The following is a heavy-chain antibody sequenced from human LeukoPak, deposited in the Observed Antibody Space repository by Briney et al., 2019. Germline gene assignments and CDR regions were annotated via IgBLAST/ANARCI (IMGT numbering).Heavy chain of an antibody. CDR3: ARRVSSSRYGNAFDV. D-gene: IGHD6-13*01. J-gene: IGHJ3*01. V-gene: IGHV4-34*01. Sequence: SETLSLTCAVYGGSFSGYYWSWIRQPPGKGLEWIGEINHSGSTNCNPSLKSRVTISVDTSKNQFSLKLSSVTAADTAVYYCARRVSSSRYGNAFDVWGQGTMVIVSS. CDR1: GGSFSGYY. CDR2: INHSGST.